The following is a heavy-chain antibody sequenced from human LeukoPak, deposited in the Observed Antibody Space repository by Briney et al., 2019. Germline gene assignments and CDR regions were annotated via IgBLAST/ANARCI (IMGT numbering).Heavy chain of an antibody. CDR3: ARDIMITSSSFDY. CDR1: GVTFSSYA. J-gene: IGHJ4*02. CDR2: ISYDGSNK. V-gene: IGHV3-30-3*01. D-gene: IGHD3-16*01. Sequence: GRSLRLSCAASGVTFSSYAMHWVRQAPGKGLEWVAVISYDGSNKYYADSVKGRFTISRDNSKNTLYLQMNSLRAEDTAVYYCARDIMITSSSFDYWGQGTLVTVSS.